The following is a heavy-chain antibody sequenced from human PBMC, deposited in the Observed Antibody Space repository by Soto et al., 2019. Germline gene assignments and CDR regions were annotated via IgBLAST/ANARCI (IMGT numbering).Heavy chain of an antibody. D-gene: IGHD3-10*01. V-gene: IGHV2-5*02. CDR2: IYWDDDK. Sequence: QITLKESGPTLVKPTQTLTLTCTFSGFSLSTSGVGVGWIRQPPGKALEWLALIYWDDDKRYSPSLKSRLTITKDTYKNQVVLTMTNMDPVDTATYYCAHRPLWFGEPTYNWFDPWGQGTLVTVSS. J-gene: IGHJ5*02. CDR1: GFSLSTSGVG. CDR3: AHRPLWFGEPTYNWFDP.